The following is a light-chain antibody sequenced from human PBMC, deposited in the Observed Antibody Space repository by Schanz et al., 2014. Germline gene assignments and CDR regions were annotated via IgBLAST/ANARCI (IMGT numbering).Light chain of an antibody. CDR2: ANN. J-gene: IGLJ3*02. V-gene: IGLV1-44*01. CDR1: SSDIGTNT. CDR3: ATWDDSLYVV. Sequence: QSVLTQPPSASGTPGQRVTMSCSGSSSDIGTNTVTWYQHLPGTAPKLLIYANNQRPSGVPARFSASKSGTSASLAIGGLHSEDEADYYCATWDDSLYVVFGGGTKLTVL.